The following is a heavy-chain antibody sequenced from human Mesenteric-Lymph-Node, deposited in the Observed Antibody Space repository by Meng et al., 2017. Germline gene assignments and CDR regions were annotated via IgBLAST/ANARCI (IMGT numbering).Heavy chain of an antibody. CDR1: GGSISSSGDY. D-gene: IGHD2-2*01. Sequence: SETLSLTCTVSGGSISSSGDYWGWICQSPGKGLEWIATTYYGGNTFYNVSLKSRVTISLDMSKNQFSMRLTSVTAADTAVYYCARDPTPSSTSFFYYYYGMDVWGQGTTVTVSS. CDR2: TYYGGNT. V-gene: IGHV4-39*07. CDR3: ARDPTPSSTSFFYYYYGMDV. J-gene: IGHJ6*02.